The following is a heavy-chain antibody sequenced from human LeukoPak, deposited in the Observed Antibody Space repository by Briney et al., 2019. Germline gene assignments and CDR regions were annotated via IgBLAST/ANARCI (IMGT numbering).Heavy chain of an antibody. CDR2: IYYSGST. V-gene: IGHV4-39*07. CDR1: GGSISSSSYC. J-gene: IGHJ4*02. CDR3: ASSSPDYGDLSFDY. D-gene: IGHD4-17*01. Sequence: SETLSLTCTVSGGSISSSSYCWGWIRQPPGKGLEWIGSIYYSGSTYYNPSLKSRVTISVDTSKNQFSLKLSSVTAADTAVYYCASSSPDYGDLSFDYWGQGTLVTVSS.